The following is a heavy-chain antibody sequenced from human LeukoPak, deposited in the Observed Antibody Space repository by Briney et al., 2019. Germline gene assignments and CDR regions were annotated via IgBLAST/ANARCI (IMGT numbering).Heavy chain of an antibody. Sequence: GGSLRLSCAASGFTFSDYFMSWIRQAPGKGLEWVSYISSTGSTIYYADSVKGRFTISRDNAKNSLYLQMNGLRAEDTAVYYCARVGPSIAIFGVVIPYYYYYYMDVWGKGTTVTVSS. CDR3: ARVGPSIAIFGVVIPYYYYYYMDV. V-gene: IGHV3-11*04. CDR1: GFTFSDYF. CDR2: ISSTGSTI. J-gene: IGHJ6*03. D-gene: IGHD3-3*01.